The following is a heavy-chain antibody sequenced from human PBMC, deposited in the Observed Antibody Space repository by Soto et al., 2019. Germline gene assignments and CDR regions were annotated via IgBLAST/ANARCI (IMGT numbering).Heavy chain of an antibody. Sequence: QVHLVESGGGVVQPEKSLRLSCGASGFNFSNYGMHWVRQPPGKGLEWVAIIANDGGRKYYADSVEGRFTVSRDNSKNTLFLQMNHLRPEDTAFYFCATTTGVAAAGFDPWGRGTQVIVSS. V-gene: IGHV3-30*03. CDR3: ATTTGVAAAGFDP. D-gene: IGHD2-15*01. J-gene: IGHJ5*02. CDR2: IANDGGRK. CDR1: GFNFSNYG.